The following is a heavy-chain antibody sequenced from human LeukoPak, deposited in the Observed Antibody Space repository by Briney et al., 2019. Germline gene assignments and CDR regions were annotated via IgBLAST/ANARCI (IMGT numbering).Heavy chain of an antibody. Sequence: PSETLSLTCTVSGGSVTSGNYYWSWIRQPPGKGLEWIGYIFYNGITNYNPSLKSRVTISVDTSKNQFSLKLSSVTAADTAVYYYARAPRSGSNYRFDHWGQGTLVTVSS. CDR3: ARAPRSGSNYRFDH. D-gene: IGHD1-26*01. CDR2: IFYNGIT. V-gene: IGHV4-61*01. J-gene: IGHJ4*02. CDR1: GGSVTSGNYY.